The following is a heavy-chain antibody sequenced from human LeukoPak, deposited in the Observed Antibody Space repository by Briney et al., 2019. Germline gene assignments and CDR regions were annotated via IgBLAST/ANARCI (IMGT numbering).Heavy chain of an antibody. J-gene: IGHJ4*02. CDR2: IYPGDSDT. Sequence: GESLKISCKGSGYSFTTYWIAWVRQMPGKGLEWMGIIYPGDSDTRYNPSFQGQVTISADKSINTAYLQSNSLKASDSAIYYCARHQVLYASDSSLDYWGQGTLATVSS. V-gene: IGHV5-51*01. CDR1: GYSFTTYW. D-gene: IGHD2/OR15-2a*01. CDR3: ARHQVLYASDSSLDY.